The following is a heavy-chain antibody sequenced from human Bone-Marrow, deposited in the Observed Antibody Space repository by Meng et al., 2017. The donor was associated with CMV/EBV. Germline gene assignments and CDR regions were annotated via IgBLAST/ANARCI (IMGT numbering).Heavy chain of an antibody. J-gene: IGHJ3*02. V-gene: IGHV3-21*01. Sequence: GESLKISCAASGFTFSSYSMNWVRQAPGKGLEWVSSISSSSSYIYYADSVRGRFTISRDNAKNSLYLQMNSLRAEDTAVYYCARDKGGSYLRAFDIWGQGTMVTVSS. CDR2: ISSSSSYI. D-gene: IGHD1-26*01. CDR3: ARDKGGSYLRAFDI. CDR1: GFTFSSYS.